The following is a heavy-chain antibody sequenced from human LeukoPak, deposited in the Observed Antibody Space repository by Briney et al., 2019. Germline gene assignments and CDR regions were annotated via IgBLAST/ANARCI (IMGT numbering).Heavy chain of an antibody. CDR2: ISYDGSNK. V-gene: IGHV3-30*18. CDR3: AKNQAPPATVTTDYFDY. CDR1: GFTFSSYG. J-gene: IGHJ4*02. D-gene: IGHD4-4*01. Sequence: GRSLRLSCAASGFTFSSYGMHRVRQAPGKGLEWVAVISYDGSNKYYADSVKGRFTISRDNSKNTLYLQMNSLRAEDTAVYYCAKNQAPPATVTTDYFDYWGQGTLVTVSS.